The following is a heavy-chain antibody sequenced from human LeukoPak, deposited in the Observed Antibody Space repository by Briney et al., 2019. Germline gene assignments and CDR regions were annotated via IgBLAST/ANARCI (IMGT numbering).Heavy chain of an antibody. J-gene: IGHJ6*03. Sequence: GGSLRLSCAASGFTFSSYEMNWVRQAPGKGLEWVSYISSSGSTIYYADSVKGRFTISRDNAKNSLYLQMNSLRAEDTAVYYCARDQTAAGRHTYYYYMDVWGKGTTVTVSS. CDR1: GFTFSSYE. CDR3: ARDQTAAGRHTYYYYMDV. V-gene: IGHV3-48*03. CDR2: ISSSGSTI.